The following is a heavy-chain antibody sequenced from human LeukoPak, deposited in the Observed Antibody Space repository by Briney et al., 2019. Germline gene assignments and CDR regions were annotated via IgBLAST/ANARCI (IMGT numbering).Heavy chain of an antibody. CDR2: ISSSSYI. CDR1: GFTFSSYS. V-gene: IGHV3-21*01. D-gene: IGHD2-15*01. J-gene: IGHJ4*02. Sequence: SGGSLRLSCAASGFTFSSYSMNWVRQAPGKGLEWVSSISSSSYIYYADSVKGRFTISRDNAKNSLYLQMNSLRAEDTAVYYCARDPQDIVVVVAATVWEYYFDYWGQGTLVTVSS. CDR3: ARDPQDIVVVVAATVWEYYFDY.